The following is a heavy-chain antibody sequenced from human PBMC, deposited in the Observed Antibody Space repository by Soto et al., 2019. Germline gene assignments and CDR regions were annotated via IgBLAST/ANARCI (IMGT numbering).Heavy chain of an antibody. CDR3: ARELDPYYGGNSLSLDY. D-gene: IGHD4-17*01. V-gene: IGHV1-69*13. J-gene: IGHJ4*02. CDR1: GGTFSTYG. CDR2: IIPKFGTT. Sequence: QVQLVQSGAEVKKPGASVKVSCKASGGTFSTYGMNWVRLAPGQGLGWMGGIIPKFGTTNYAQKCQGRVTITADESKNTAYMELNYLRSEDTAVYFCARELDPYYGGNSLSLDYWGQGTLVTVSS.